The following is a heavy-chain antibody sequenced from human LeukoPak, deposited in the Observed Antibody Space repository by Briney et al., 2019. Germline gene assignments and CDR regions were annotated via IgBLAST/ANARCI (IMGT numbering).Heavy chain of an antibody. CDR2: IYYSGST. CDR1: GGSIGSYY. V-gene: IGHV4-59*12. D-gene: IGHD6-19*01. CDR3: ASGIAVAGTKAFDI. J-gene: IGHJ3*02. Sequence: SETLSLTCTVSGGSIGSYYWSWIRQPPGKGLEWIGYIYYSGSTNYNPSLKSRVTISVDTSKNQFSLKLSSVTAADTAVYYCASGIAVAGTKAFDIWGQGTMVTVSS.